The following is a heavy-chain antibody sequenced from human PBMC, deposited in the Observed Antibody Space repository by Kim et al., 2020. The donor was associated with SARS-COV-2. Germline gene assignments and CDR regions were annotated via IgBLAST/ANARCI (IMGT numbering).Heavy chain of an antibody. J-gene: IGHJ5*02. CDR2: ISGSGGST. Sequence: GGSLRLSCAASGFTFSSYAMSWVRQAPGKGLEWVSDISGSGGSTYYADSVKGRFTISRDNSKNTLYLQMNSLRAEDTAVYYCAKVRVLDYYGPQGPWGQGTLVTVS. V-gene: IGHV3-23*01. CDR3: AKVRVLDYYGPQGP. CDR1: GFTFSSYA. D-gene: IGHD3-10*01.